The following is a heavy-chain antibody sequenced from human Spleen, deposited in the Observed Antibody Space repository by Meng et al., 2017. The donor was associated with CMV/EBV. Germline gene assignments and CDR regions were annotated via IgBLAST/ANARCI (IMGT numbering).Heavy chain of an antibody. D-gene: IGHD3-10*02. CDR3: ARETRLGVRPREYNWFDP. CDR1: ISSSSFY. V-gene: IGHV4-31*02. CDR2: IYYGGST. Sequence: ISSSSFYWSWIRQHQGKGLEWIGHIYYGGSTSYNPSLKSRIIMSVDTSKNQFSLNLSSVTAADTAVYYCARETRLGVRPREYNWFDPWGQGTLVTVSS. J-gene: IGHJ5*02.